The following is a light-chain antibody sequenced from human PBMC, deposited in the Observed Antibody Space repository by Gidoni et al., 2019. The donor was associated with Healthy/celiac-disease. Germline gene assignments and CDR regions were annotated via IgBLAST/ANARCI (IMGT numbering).Light chain of an antibody. CDR1: SSDFGSYNS. V-gene: IGLV2-14*01. CDR2: EVS. CDR3: SSFTSSSTWV. J-gene: IGLJ3*02. Sequence: QSALTQPASVSGSPGQSITISCTGSSSDFGSYNSVSWYQQTPGTAPKLMISEVSNRPSGFSNRFSGSKSGNTASLTISVRQAEDEADYYCSSFTSSSTWVFGGGTKLTVL.